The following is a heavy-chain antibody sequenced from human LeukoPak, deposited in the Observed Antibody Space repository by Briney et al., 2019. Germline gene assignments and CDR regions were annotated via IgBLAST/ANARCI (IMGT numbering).Heavy chain of an antibody. D-gene: IGHD6-6*01. CDR1: GGTFSIYA. Sequence: ASVNVSCKSSGGTFSIYAISWVRQAPGQGLEWMGGIIPNFGTANYAQKFQGRVTITADESTSTAYMELSSLRSEDTAVYYCARDKGSSSSYYYYYGMDVWGQGTTVTVSS. CDR2: IIPNFGTA. J-gene: IGHJ6*02. V-gene: IGHV1-69*13. CDR3: ARDKGSSSSYYYYYGMDV.